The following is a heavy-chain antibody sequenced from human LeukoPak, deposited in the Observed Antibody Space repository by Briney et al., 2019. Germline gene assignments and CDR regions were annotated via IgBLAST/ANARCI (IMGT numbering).Heavy chain of an antibody. Sequence: SETLSLTCAVYGGSFSGYYWSWIRQPPGKGLEWIGEINHSGSTNYNPSLKSRVTISVDTSKNQFALKLSSVTAADTAVYYCARRYMVRGVILLMARQHAFDIWGQGTMVTVSS. J-gene: IGHJ3*02. CDR3: ARRYMVRGVILLMARQHAFDI. D-gene: IGHD3-10*01. CDR1: GGSFSGYY. V-gene: IGHV4-34*01. CDR2: INHSGST.